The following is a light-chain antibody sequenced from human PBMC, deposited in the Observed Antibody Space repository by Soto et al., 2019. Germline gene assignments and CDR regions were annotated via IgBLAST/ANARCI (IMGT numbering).Light chain of an antibody. Sequence: QLVLTQSPSASASLGASVKLTCTLSSGHSSYAIAWHQQQPEKGPRYLMKLNSDGSHSKGDGIPDRFSGSSSGAERYLTISRLQSEDEADYYCQTWGNGSVVFGGGTKLTVL. CDR1: SGHSSYA. J-gene: IGLJ2*01. CDR2: LNSDGSH. CDR3: QTWGNGSVV. V-gene: IGLV4-69*01.